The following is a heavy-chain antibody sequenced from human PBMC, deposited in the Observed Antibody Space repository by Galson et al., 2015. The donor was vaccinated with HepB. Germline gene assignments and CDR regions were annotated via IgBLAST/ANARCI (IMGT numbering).Heavy chain of an antibody. CDR1: GYTFTSYD. Sequence: SVKVSCKASGYTFTSYDINWVRQATGQGLEWMGWMNPNSGNTGYAQKLQGRVTMTRNTPISTAYMELSSLRSEDTAVYYCARAGTYYDFWSGYYFDYWGQGTLVTVSS. CDR3: ARAGTYYDFWSGYYFDY. J-gene: IGHJ4*02. D-gene: IGHD3-3*01. V-gene: IGHV1-8*01. CDR2: MNPNSGNT.